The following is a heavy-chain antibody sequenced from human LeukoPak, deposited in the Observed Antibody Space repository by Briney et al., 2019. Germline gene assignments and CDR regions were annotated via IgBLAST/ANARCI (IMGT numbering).Heavy chain of an antibody. CDR3: ARGVVIAPQTFDY. Sequence: SETLSLTCTVSGGSISSYYWSWIRQPPGKGLEWIGYIYYSGGTNYNPSLKSRVTISVDTSKNQFSLRLRPVTAADTAVYYCARGVVIAPQTFDYWGQGTLVTVSS. V-gene: IGHV4-59*01. CDR2: IYYSGGT. D-gene: IGHD2-21*01. CDR1: GGSISSYY. J-gene: IGHJ4*02.